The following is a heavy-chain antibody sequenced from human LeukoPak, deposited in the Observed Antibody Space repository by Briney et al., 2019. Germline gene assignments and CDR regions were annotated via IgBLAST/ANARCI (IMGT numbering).Heavy chain of an antibody. V-gene: IGHV3-23*01. D-gene: IGHD2-15*01. Sequence: PGGSLRLTCAASGFTFSSYAMSWVRQAPGKGLEWVSAISGSGGSTYYAGSVKGRFTISRDNSKITLYLQMNSLRAEDTAVYYCAKDAIVVVVAATPGGCYFDYWGQGTLVTVSS. CDR2: ISGSGGST. CDR1: GFTFSSYA. J-gene: IGHJ4*02. CDR3: AKDAIVVVVAATPGGCYFDY.